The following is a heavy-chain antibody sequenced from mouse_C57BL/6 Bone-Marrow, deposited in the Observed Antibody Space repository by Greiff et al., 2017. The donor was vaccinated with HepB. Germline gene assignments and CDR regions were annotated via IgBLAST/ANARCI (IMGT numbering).Heavy chain of an antibody. CDR3: TGFDYYGSSYAMDY. D-gene: IGHD1-1*01. CDR2: IDPENGDT. Sequence: VQLQQSGAELVRPGASVKLSCTASGFNIKDDYMHWVKQRPEQGLEWIGRIDPENGDTEYASKFQGKATITADTSSNTAYLQLSSLTSEDTAVYYCTGFDYYGSSYAMDYWGQGTSVTVSS. V-gene: IGHV14-4*01. CDR1: GFNIKDDY. J-gene: IGHJ4*01.